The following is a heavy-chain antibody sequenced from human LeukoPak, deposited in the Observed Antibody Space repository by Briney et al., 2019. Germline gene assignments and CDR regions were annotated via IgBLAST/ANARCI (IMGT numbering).Heavy chain of an antibody. V-gene: IGHV4-39*01. J-gene: IGHJ4*02. CDR3: ATPFATGFSSSWPSY. D-gene: IGHD2-2*01. CDR1: GGSISSSGYY. CDR2: VYYSGNT. Sequence: PPETLSLTCTVSGGSISSSGYYWGWLRQPPGKGLEWIGSVYYSGNTYYNPSLKSRVTISVDTSKNQFSLRLSSVTAADTAVYFCATPFATGFSSSWPSYWGQGTLVTVSS.